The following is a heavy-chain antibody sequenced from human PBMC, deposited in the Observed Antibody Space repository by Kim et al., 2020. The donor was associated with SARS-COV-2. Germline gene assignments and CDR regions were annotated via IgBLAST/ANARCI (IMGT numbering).Heavy chain of an antibody. D-gene: IGHD6-13*01. J-gene: IGHJ6*02. CDR3: ARHVGFAAADNYYYYGMDV. Sequence: SETLSLTCTVSGGSISSYYWSWIRQPPGKGLEWIGYIYYSGSTNYNPSLKSRVTISVDTSKNQFSLKLSSVTAADTAVYYCARHVGFAAADNYYYYGMDVWGQGTTVTVSS. CDR1: GGSISSYY. V-gene: IGHV4-59*08. CDR2: IYYSGST.